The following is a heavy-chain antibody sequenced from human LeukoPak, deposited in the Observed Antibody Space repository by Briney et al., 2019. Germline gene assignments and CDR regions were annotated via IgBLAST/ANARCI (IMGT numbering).Heavy chain of an antibody. D-gene: IGHD3-10*01. CDR1: GFTFSSYW. Sequence: SGGSLRLSCAASGFTFSSYWMSWVRQAPGKGLEWVANIKQDGSEKYYVDSVKGRFTISRDNAKNSLYLQMNSLGAETTAEYYCARQYYYGSGSPYDYWGQGTLVTVSS. V-gene: IGHV3-7*01. CDR3: ARQYYYGSGSPYDY. CDR2: IKQDGSEK. J-gene: IGHJ4*02.